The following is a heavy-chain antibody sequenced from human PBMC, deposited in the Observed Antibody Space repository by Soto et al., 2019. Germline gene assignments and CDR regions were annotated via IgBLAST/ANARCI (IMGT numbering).Heavy chain of an antibody. D-gene: IGHD3-3*01. CDR2: IYYNENT. CDR1: GDSVSSGSYY. CDR3: ASTFTIFGVVPPGEYYYGMDV. Sequence: PSETLSLTCPVSGDSVSSGSYYWSWIRQPPGKGLEWIGYIYYNENTNYNPSVKSRVTISVDTSKNQFSLKLSSATAADTAVYYCASTFTIFGVVPPGEYYYGMDVWGQGTTVTVSS. J-gene: IGHJ6*02. V-gene: IGHV4-61*01.